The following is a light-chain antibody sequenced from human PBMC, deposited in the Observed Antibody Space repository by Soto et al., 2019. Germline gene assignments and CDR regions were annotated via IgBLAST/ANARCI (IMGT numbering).Light chain of an antibody. J-gene: IGLJ2*01. V-gene: IGLV2-14*03. CDR1: SSDVGGYNY. Sequence: QSVLTQPASVSGSPGQSITISCTGTSSDVGGYNYVSWYQQHPGKAPKLMIFDVSNRPSGVSNRFSGSKSGNTASLTISGLQAEDEADYHCSSYTTSSTLFGGVTKVTVL. CDR2: DVS. CDR3: SSYTTSSTL.